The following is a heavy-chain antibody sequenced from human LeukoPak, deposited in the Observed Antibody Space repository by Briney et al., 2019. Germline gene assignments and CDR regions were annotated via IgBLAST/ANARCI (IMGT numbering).Heavy chain of an antibody. D-gene: IGHD2-15*01. V-gene: IGHV1-18*01. CDR1: GYTFNSYD. Sequence: ASVKVSCKASGYTFNSYDITWVRQAPGQGLEWMGWISAYNGNTDYAQKLQGRVTMTTDTSASTAYMEVRSLRSDDTAVYYCAALGVLCSGGSCYPPWGQGTLVTVSS. CDR3: AALGVLCSGGSCYPP. CDR2: ISAYNGNT. J-gene: IGHJ5*02.